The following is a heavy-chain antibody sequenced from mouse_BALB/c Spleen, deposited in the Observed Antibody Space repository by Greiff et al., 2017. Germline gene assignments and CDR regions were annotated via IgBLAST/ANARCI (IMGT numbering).Heavy chain of an antibody. J-gene: IGHJ3*01. V-gene: IGHV7-3*02. D-gene: IGHD1-1*01. CDR2: IRNKANGYTT. CDR3: ARDIELLRGAWFAY. Sequence: EVKVEESGGGLVQPGGSLRLSCATSGFTFTDYYMSWVRQPPGKALEWLGFIRNKANGYTTEYSASVKGRFTISRDNSQSILYLQMNTLRAEDSATYYCARDIELLRGAWFAYWGQGTLVTVSA. CDR1: GFTFTDYY.